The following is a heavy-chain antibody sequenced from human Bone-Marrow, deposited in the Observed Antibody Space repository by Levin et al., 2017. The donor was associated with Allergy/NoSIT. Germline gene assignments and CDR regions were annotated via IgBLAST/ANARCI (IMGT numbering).Heavy chain of an antibody. J-gene: IGHJ4*02. CDR1: GFAFSNAW. CDR2: IKSKTHGGTT. Sequence: PGGSLRLSCAASGFAFSNAWMSWVRQAPGKGLEWVGQIKSKTHGGTTDYAAPVKGRFAISRDDSKNTLYLQMNSLENEDTAVYYCTTMAGYYDRAGYYYLTPSGDIDYWGQGTLVTVSS. V-gene: IGHV3-15*01. CDR3: TTMAGYYDRAGYYYLTPSGDIDY. D-gene: IGHD3-22*01.